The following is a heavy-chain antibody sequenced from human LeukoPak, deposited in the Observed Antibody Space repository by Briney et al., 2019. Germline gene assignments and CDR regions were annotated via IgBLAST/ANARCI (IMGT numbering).Heavy chain of an antibody. CDR1: GFTVSSNY. D-gene: IGHD4/OR15-4a*01. CDR3: AREANPDYAFDI. V-gene: IGHV3-53*01. J-gene: IGHJ3*02. Sequence: GGSLRLSCAASGFTVSSNYMSWVRQAPGKGLEWVSVIYSGGSTYYADSVKGRFTISRDNAKNSLYLQMNSLRAEDTAVYYCAREANPDYAFDIWGQGTMVTVSS. CDR2: IYSGGST.